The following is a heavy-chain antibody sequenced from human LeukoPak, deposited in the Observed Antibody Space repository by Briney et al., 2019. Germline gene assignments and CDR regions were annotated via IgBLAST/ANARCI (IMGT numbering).Heavy chain of an antibody. CDR2: ISWNSGSI. D-gene: IGHD2-2*01. CDR1: GFTFDDYA. Sequence: GRSLRLSCAASGFTFDDYAMHWVRQAPGKGLEWVSGISWNSGSIGYADSVKGRFTISRDNSKNTLYLQMNSLRAEDTAVYYCAKCHCSSTSCYLGAFDIWAKGQWSPSLQ. CDR3: AKCHCSSTSCYLGAFDI. J-gene: IGHJ3*02. V-gene: IGHV3-9*01.